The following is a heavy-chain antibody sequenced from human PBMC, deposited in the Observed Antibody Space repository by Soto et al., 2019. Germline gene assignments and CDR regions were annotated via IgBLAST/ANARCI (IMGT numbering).Heavy chain of an antibody. Sequence: QVQLVQSGAEVKKPGASVKVSCKASGYTFTNYYIHWVRQAPGQGLELMGIINPTSGSTNYAPKFQGGVTLPYSTSTTTVYMELSGLRSEDTAVLDCSRDLAAGDHWGQGTLVTVSS. D-gene: IGHD6-13*01. CDR3: SRDLAAGDH. CDR1: GYTFTNYY. CDR2: INPTSGST. J-gene: IGHJ4*02. V-gene: IGHV1-46*01.